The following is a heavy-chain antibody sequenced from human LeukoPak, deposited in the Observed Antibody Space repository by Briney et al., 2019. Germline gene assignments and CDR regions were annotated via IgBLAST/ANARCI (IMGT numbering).Heavy chain of an antibody. Sequence: ASVKVSCKASGYTFTGYYMHWVRQAPGQGLEWMGWINTNTGNPTYAQGFTGRFVFSLDTSVSTAYLQISSLKAEDTAVYYCARGSSYGDRTYFDYWGQGTLVTVSS. D-gene: IGHD4-17*01. CDR3: ARGSSYGDRTYFDY. CDR1: GYTFTGYY. V-gene: IGHV7-4-1*02. CDR2: INTNTGNP. J-gene: IGHJ4*02.